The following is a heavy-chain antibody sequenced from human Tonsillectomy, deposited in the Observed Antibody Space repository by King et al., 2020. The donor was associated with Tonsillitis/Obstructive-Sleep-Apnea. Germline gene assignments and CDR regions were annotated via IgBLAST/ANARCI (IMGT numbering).Heavy chain of an antibody. CDR2: IYYSGST. CDR3: ARQGGSYSGGDYPLYYGMDV. J-gene: IGHJ6*02. V-gene: IGHV4-39*01. D-gene: IGHD2-21*02. Sequence: QLQESGPGLVKPSETLSLTCTVSGGSISSSSYYWGWIRQPPGKGLEWIGSIYYSGSTYYNPSLKSRVTISVDTSKNQFSLKLSSVTAADTAVYYCARQGGSYSGGDYPLYYGMDVWGQGTTVTVSS. CDR1: GGSISSSSYY.